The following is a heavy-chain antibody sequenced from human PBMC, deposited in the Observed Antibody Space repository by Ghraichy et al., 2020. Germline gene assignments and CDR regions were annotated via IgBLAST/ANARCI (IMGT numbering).Heavy chain of an antibody. V-gene: IGHV3-74*01. CDR3: ARGGRSHAFDV. Sequence: GESLNISCAASGFTFSTYWMHWVRQAPGKGLVWVSRINNDGSDTIYADSVKGRCTISRDSAKNILYLQMNSLRAEDTAVYFCARGGRSHAFDVWGQGTMVTVS. CDR1: GFTFSTYW. J-gene: IGHJ3*01. D-gene: IGHD6-25*01. CDR2: INNDGSDT.